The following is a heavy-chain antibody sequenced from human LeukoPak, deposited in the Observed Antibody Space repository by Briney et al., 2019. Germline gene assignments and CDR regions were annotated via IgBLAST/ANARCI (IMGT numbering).Heavy chain of an antibody. CDR3: VRDFSLTRLERPFDS. D-gene: IGHD1-1*01. CDR1: GFTFSTYW. Sequence: GGSLRLSCAASGFTFSTYWMTWVRQAPGKGLEWVANINRDGSEKYYVDSAKGRFTISRDNPKNSLYLQMSSLRVEDTAVYYCVRDFSLTRLERPFDSWGQGTLVTVSS. CDR2: INRDGSEK. J-gene: IGHJ4*02. V-gene: IGHV3-7*01.